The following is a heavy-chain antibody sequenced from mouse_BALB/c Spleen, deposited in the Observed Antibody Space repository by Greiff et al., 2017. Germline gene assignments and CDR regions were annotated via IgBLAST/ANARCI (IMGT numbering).Heavy chain of an antibody. J-gene: IGHJ3*01. V-gene: IGHV5-6-3*01. Sequence: EVHLVESGGGLVQPGGSLKLSCAASGFTFSSYGMSWVRQTPDKRLELVATINSNGGSTYYPDSVKGRFTISRDNAKNTLYLQMSSLKSEDTAMYYCARGGYDYDAGPWFAYWGQGTLVTVSA. CDR2: INSNGGST. D-gene: IGHD2-4*01. CDR1: GFTFSSYG. CDR3: ARGGYDYDAGPWFAY.